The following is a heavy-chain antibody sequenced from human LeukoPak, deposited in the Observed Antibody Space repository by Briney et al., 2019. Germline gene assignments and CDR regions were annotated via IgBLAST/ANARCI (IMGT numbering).Heavy chain of an antibody. V-gene: IGHV3-33*03. D-gene: IGHD1-26*01. Sequence: GGSLRLSCVAAGFTFRRYGMHWVRQAPGKGLEWVAVIWYDGSNEHYADSVKGRFAISRDNSKNTLSLQMNSLRVGDSAVYYCVKDRLGGIVGQLDPWGQGTLVTVSS. J-gene: IGHJ5*02. CDR2: IWYDGSNE. CDR3: VKDRLGGIVGQLDP. CDR1: GFTFRRYG.